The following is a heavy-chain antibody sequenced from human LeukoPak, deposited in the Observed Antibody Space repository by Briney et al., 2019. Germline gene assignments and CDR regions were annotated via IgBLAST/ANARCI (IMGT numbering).Heavy chain of an antibody. CDR1: GFTFRNYC. CDR3: ANPQSRGYDYLDY. V-gene: IGHV3-30*18. CDR2: ISIDGSEK. J-gene: IGHJ4*02. D-gene: IGHD5-12*01. Sequence: GGSLRLSCAASGFTFRNYCMHWVRQAPGKGLEWVAVISIDGSEKYYADSVKGRFTISRDNSKNTLYLQMNSLRGDDTAVYYCANPQSRGYDYLDYWGQGTLVTVSS.